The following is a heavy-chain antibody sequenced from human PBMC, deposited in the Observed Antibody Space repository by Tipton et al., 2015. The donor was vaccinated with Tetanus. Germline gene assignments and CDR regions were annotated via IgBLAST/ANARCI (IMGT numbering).Heavy chain of an antibody. V-gene: IGHV4-30-4*01. Sequence: TLSLTCTVSGASFSSGDYYWSWIRKPPGKDLEWIGYIYQTGTTYYNPSLKGRVTISVDTSKNQFSLRLTSVTAADTAVYYCARDQGGGRVARLNWFGPWGQGTLVTVSS. D-gene: IGHD3-16*01. CDR3: ARDQGGGRVARLNWFGP. CDR1: GASFSSGDYY. J-gene: IGHJ5*02. CDR2: IYQTGTT.